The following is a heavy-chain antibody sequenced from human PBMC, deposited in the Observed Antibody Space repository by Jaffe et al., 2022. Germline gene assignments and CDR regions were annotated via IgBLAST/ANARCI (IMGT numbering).Heavy chain of an antibody. CDR3: ARDSSGAPVGYFDL. D-gene: IGHD6-19*01. CDR1: GFTVSSNY. CDR2: IYSGGST. Sequence: EVQLVESGGGLVQPGGSLRLSCAASGFTVSSNYMSWVRQAPGKGLEWVSVIYSGGSTYYADSVKGRFTISRHNSKNTLYLQMNSLRAEDTAVYYCARDSSGAPVGYFDLWGRGTLVTVSS. V-gene: IGHV3-53*04. J-gene: IGHJ2*01.